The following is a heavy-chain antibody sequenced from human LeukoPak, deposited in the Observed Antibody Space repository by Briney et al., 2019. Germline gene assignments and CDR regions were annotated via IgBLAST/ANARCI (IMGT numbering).Heavy chain of an antibody. CDR2: ISGSGGST. CDR3: AKKESSSSWYDYFDY. V-gene: IGHV3-23*01. Sequence: GGSLRLSCAASGFTFSSYAMSWVRQAPGKGLEWVSAISGSGGSTYYADSVKGRFTISRDNSKNTLYLQMNSLRAEDAAVYYCAKKESSSSWYDYFDYWGQGTLVTVSS. D-gene: IGHD6-13*01. CDR1: GFTFSSYA. J-gene: IGHJ4*02.